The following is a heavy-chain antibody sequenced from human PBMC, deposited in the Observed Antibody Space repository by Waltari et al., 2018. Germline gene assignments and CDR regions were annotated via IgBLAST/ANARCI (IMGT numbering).Heavy chain of an antibody. J-gene: IGHJ2*01. CDR2: INPNSGGT. V-gene: IGHV1-2*06. D-gene: IGHD1-26*01. Sequence: QVQLVQSGAEVKKPGASVKVSCKASGYTFTGYYMHWVRQAPGQGLEWMGRINPNSGGTNYAQKFQGRVTMTRDTSISTAYMELSRLRSDDTAVYYCASRYNTSHPSGSYWYFDLWGRGTLVTVSS. CDR3: ASRYNTSHPSGSYWYFDL. CDR1: GYTFTGYY.